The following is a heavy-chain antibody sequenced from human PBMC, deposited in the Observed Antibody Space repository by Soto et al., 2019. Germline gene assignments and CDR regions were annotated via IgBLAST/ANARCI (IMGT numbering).Heavy chain of an antibody. J-gene: IGHJ4*02. D-gene: IGHD3-10*01. CDR1: GGSISSGGYY. CDR2: IYYSGST. CDR3: ARGDYGSGSPSSGYYFDY. V-gene: IGHV4-31*03. Sequence: PSETLSLTCTVSGGSISSGGYYWSWIRQHPGKGLEWIGYIYYSGSTYYNPSLKSRVTISVDTSKNQFSLKLSSVTAADTAVYYCARGDYGSGSPSSGYYFDYWGQGTLVTVSS.